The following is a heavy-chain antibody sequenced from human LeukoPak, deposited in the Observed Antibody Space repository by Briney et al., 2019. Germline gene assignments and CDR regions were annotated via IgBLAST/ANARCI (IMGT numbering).Heavy chain of an antibody. CDR3: ARGLKNWSAGMDV. CDR1: GGSMSSSSYY. V-gene: IGHV4-31*03. CDR2: IHNSGIT. D-gene: IGHD3-3*01. J-gene: IGHJ6*02. Sequence: ASETLSLTCTVAGGSMSSSSYYWGWIRQPPGKGLEWIGYIHNSGITYYNPSLKSRVIISVDTSKNQFSLKLSSVTAADTAVYFCARGLKNWSAGMDVWGQGTTVTVSS.